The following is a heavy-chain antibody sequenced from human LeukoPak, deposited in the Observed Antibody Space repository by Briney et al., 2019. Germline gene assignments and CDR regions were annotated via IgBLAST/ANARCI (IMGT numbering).Heavy chain of an antibody. CDR1: GGSISSYY. J-gene: IGHJ4*02. D-gene: IGHD1-26*01. CDR3: ARLVGAPYYFDY. Sequence: KPSETLSLTCTVSGGSISSYYWSWIRQPPGKGLEWIGYIYYSGSTNYNPSLKSRVTISVHTSKNQFSLKLSSVTAADTAVYYCARLVGAPYYFDYWGQGTLVTVSS. CDR2: IYYSGST. V-gene: IGHV4-59*01.